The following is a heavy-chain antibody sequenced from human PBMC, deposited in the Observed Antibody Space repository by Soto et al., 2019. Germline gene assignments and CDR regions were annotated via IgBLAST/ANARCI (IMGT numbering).Heavy chain of an antibody. CDR3: AKGQHCSTTSCYFYFYGMDV. J-gene: IGHJ6*02. CDR1: GFIFNTYG. V-gene: IGHV3-30*18. D-gene: IGHD2-2*01. Sequence: PGGSRRLSCAASGFIFNTYGMHWVRQAPGKGLEWVAVISYDGSNKYYAGSVKGRLTISRDNSKNTLYLQMNSLRAEDTAVYYCAKGQHCSTTSCYFYFYGMDVWGQGTKVTV. CDR2: ISYDGSNK.